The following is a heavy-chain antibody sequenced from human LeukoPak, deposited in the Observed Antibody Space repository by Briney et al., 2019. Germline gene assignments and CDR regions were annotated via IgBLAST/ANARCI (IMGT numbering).Heavy chain of an antibody. J-gene: IGHJ6*03. CDR1: GYSFTTYF. CDR2: IYPGDSDT. CDR3: ARGFKASDSSGYHYYYCMDV. V-gene: IGHV5-51*01. Sequence: GESLKISCKGSGYSFTTYFIAWVRQVPGKGLEWMGIIYPGDSDTRYSPSFQGQVTISADKSISTAYLQWSSLKASDTAMYYCARGFKASDSSGYHYYYCMDVWGKGTTVTVSS. D-gene: IGHD3-22*01.